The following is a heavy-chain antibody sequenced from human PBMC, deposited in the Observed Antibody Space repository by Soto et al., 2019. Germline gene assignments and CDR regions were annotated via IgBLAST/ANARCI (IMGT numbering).Heavy chain of an antibody. Sequence: GALRLSCAASGFTFSSNNMNWLRQAPGKGLEWVSYITGNSETIYYADSVKGRFTISRDNAKNSLYLQMNSLRDEDTAVYYCARDSGEWELLYDAFDIWGQGTPVTVSS. CDR2: ITGNSETI. CDR1: GFTFSSNN. CDR3: ARDSGEWELLYDAFDI. V-gene: IGHV3-48*02. J-gene: IGHJ3*02. D-gene: IGHD3-22*01.